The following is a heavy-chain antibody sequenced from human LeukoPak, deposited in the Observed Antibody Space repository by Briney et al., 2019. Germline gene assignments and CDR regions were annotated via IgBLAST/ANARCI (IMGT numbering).Heavy chain of an antibody. V-gene: IGHV3-23*01. CDR3: ARQSADRSSWYRWFDP. J-gene: IGHJ5*02. CDR1: GFTFSSYG. D-gene: IGHD6-13*01. CDR2: ISGSGGST. Sequence: GGSLRLSCAASGFTFSSYGMSWVRQAPGRGLEWVSAISGSGGSTYYADSVKGRFTISRDNSKNTLYLQMNSLRAEDTAVYYCARQSADRSSWYRWFDPWAQGTLVTVSS.